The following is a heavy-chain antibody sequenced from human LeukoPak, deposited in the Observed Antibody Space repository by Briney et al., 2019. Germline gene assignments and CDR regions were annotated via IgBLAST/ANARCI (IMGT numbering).Heavy chain of an antibody. V-gene: IGHV4-59*01. Sequence: PSETLSLTCAVCGGSISSYYWSWIRQPPGKGLEWIGYIYYSGSTNYNPSLKSRVTISVDTSKNQFSLKLSSVTAADTAVYYCARTTFVYYYDSSGYHFDYWGQGTLVTVSS. D-gene: IGHD3-22*01. CDR1: GGSISSYY. CDR2: IYYSGST. CDR3: ARTTFVYYYDSSGYHFDY. J-gene: IGHJ4*02.